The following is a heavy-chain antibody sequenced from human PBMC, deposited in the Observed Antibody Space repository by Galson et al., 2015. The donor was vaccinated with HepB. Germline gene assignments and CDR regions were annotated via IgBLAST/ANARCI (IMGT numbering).Heavy chain of an antibody. CDR1: GYNFTNYW. D-gene: IGHD5-24*01. Sequence: SGAEVKKPGESLKISCKDSGYNFTNYWIAWVRQMPGKGLEWMGIIYPGDSDTRYSPSLQGQVTISADKSISTAYVQWNSLKASDTAMYYCARRGMSTTYFYSWGQATPSTGSS. J-gene: IGHJ4*02. CDR3: ARRGMSTTYFYS. V-gene: IGHV5-51*01. CDR2: IYPGDSDT.